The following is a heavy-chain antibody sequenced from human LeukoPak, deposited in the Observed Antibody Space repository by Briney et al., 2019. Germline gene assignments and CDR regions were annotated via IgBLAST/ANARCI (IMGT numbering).Heavy chain of an antibody. V-gene: IGHV4-59*01. Sequence: SETLSLTCTVSGGSISSYYWNWIRQPPGKGLEWIGYIYYSGSTNYNPSLKSRVTISVDTSKNQFSLKLSSVTAADTAVYYCARDLGYDFWSGYYTDYWGQGTLVTVSS. CDR3: ARDLGYDFWSGYYTDY. CDR2: IYYSGST. D-gene: IGHD3-3*01. CDR1: GGSISSYY. J-gene: IGHJ4*02.